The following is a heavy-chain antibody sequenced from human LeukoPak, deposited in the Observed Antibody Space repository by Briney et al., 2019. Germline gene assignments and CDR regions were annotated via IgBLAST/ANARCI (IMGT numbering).Heavy chain of an antibody. J-gene: IGHJ3*02. V-gene: IGHV1-46*01. CDR3: ARTITMVRGVPDDGFDI. Sequence: ASVKVSCKASGYTFTSYYMHWVRQAPGQGLEWMGKINPSGGSTSYAQKFQGRVTMTRDMSTSTVYMELSSLRSEDTAVYYCARTITMVRGVPDDGFDIWGQGTKGTVSS. CDR1: GYTFTSYY. CDR2: INPSGGST. D-gene: IGHD3-10*01.